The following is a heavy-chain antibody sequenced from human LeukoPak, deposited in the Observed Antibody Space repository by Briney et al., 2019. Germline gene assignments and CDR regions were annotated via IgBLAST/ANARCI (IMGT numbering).Heavy chain of an antibody. CDR2: INHSGST. CDR3: ARAGYSYGYGYYYMDV. Sequence: SETLSPTCAVYGGSFSGYYWSWIRQPPGKGLEWIGEINHSGSTNYNPSLKSRVTISVDTSKNQFSLKLSSVTAADTAVYYCARAGYSYGYGYYYMDVWGKGTTVTVSS. V-gene: IGHV4-34*01. D-gene: IGHD5-18*01. CDR1: GGSFSGYY. J-gene: IGHJ6*03.